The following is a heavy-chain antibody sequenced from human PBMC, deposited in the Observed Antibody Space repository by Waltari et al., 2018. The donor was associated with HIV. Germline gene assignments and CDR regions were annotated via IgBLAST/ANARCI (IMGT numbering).Heavy chain of an antibody. V-gene: IGHV2-26*01. CDR1: GFSLSNARMG. Sequence: QVTLKESGPVLVKPTETLTLTCTVSGFSLSNARMGVSWIRQPPGKALEWLAHIFSNDEESYSTSLKSSLTISKDTSKSQVVLTMTNMDPVDTATYYCARMIYCSGGGCYGWFDPWGQGTLVTVSS. CDR2: IFSNDEE. J-gene: IGHJ5*02. D-gene: IGHD2-15*01. CDR3: ARMIYCSGGGCYGWFDP.